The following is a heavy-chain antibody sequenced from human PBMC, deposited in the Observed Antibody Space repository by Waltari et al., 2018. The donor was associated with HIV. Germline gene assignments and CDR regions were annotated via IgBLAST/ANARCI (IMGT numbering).Heavy chain of an antibody. J-gene: IGHJ2*01. CDR2: ITGDGGTT. Sequence: EVQMLESGGDSVQPGGSLRLSCAASGFTFGNYAITWVRQAPGEGLEWVSAITGDGGTTYYADSVKGRFTISRDNSKTTLYLQMNSLRDEDTAVYYCAKDSGSHGWYLDLWGRGTLVTVSP. V-gene: IGHV3-23*01. D-gene: IGHD1-26*01. CDR1: GFTFGNYA. CDR3: AKDSGSHGWYLDL.